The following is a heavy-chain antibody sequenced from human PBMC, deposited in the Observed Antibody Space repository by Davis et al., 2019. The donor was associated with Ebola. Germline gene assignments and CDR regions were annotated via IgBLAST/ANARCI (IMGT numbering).Heavy chain of an antibody. D-gene: IGHD2-21*01. J-gene: IGHJ4*02. Sequence: ASVKVSCKASGYTFTGYDINWVRQATGQGPEWMGWMNPNSGNTGYAQKFQGRVTMTRENSMSTAYMELSSLRSEDTAVYFCARGGVAYSDLDYWGQGTLVAVSS. V-gene: IGHV1-8*01. CDR1: GYTFTGYD. CDR3: ARGGVAYSDLDY. CDR2: MNPNSGNT.